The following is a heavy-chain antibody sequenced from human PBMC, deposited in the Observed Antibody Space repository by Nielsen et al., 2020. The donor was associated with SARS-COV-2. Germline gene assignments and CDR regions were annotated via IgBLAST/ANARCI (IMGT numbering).Heavy chain of an antibody. J-gene: IGHJ3*01. Sequence: GGSLRLSCAASGFTFATYALNWVRPAPGKGLAWVSYISASSLNIRYAASVEGRVTVSRDNATNSLYLQLNNLRDEDTAVYYCARDWSRAFDVWGQGTMVTVSS. V-gene: IGHV3-48*02. CDR1: GFTFATYA. CDR3: ARDWSRAFDV. CDR2: ISASSLNI.